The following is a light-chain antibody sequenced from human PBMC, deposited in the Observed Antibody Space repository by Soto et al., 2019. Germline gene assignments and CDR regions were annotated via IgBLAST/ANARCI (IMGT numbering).Light chain of an antibody. CDR3: QQYVSSPRT. J-gene: IGKJ1*01. CDR2: GAS. CDR1: QMVYNGS. Sequence: ENVLTQSPGTLSLSPGESATLSCRARQMVYNGSLAWYQQKPGQPPRLLIFGASTRASGVPDRFSGSESGTDFTLTINRLQPEDFAVYYCQQYVSSPRTFGQGTRVEIK. V-gene: IGKV3-20*01.